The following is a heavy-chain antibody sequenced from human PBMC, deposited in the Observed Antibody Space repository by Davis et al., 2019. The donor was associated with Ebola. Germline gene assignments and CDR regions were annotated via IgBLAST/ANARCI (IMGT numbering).Heavy chain of an antibody. V-gene: IGHV3-33*01. Sequence: PGGSLRLSCAASGFTFSSYGMHWVRQAPGKGLEWVAVIWYDGSNKYYADSVKGRFTISRDNSKNTLYLQMNSLRAEDTAVYYCARDAVGYCSGGSCYSFDYWGQGTLVTVSS. D-gene: IGHD2-15*01. CDR1: GFTFSSYG. CDR2: IWYDGSNK. J-gene: IGHJ4*02. CDR3: ARDAVGYCSGGSCYSFDY.